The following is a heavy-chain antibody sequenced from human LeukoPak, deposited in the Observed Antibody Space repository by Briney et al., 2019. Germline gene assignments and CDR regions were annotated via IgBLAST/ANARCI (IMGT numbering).Heavy chain of an antibody. CDR3: AMDSGEFRGDLISNWFDS. CDR1: GFTFSSFA. CDR2: ISGSGGST. V-gene: IGHV3-23*01. J-gene: IGHJ5*01. Sequence: GGSLRFSCAASGFTFSSFAMNWVRQGPGKGLEWISVISGSGGSTKYADSVKGRLTSSRDNSKNTLYLQMNSLRAEDTAVYYCAMDSGEFRGDLISNWFDSWGQGTLVTVYS. D-gene: IGHD3-10*01.